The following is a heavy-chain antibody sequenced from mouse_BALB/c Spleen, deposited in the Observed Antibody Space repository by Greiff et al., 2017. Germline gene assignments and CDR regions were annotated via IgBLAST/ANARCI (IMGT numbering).Heavy chain of an antibody. CDR3: ASRTYMDY. CDR2: IDPANGNT. J-gene: IGHJ4*01. CDR1: GFNIKDTY. Sequence: EVKLQESGAELVKPGASVKLSCTASGFNIKDTYMHWVKQRPEQGLEWIGRIDPANGNTKYDPKFQGKATITADTSSNTAYLQLSSLTSEDTAVYYCASRTYMDYWGQGTSVTVSS. D-gene: IGHD5-1*01. V-gene: IGHV14-3*02.